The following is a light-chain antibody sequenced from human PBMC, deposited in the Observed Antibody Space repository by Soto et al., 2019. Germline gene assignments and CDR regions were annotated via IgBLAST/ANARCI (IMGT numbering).Light chain of an antibody. V-gene: IGKV3-15*01. Sequence: EIVMTQCPATLSVSPGERATLSCRASQSVKSTLAWYQQKPGQAPSLLIYGSSTRANGIPARFSGSGSGTEFTLTISSLQSEDFAVYYCQQYDNWPPAFGQGTKVEIK. J-gene: IGKJ1*01. CDR3: QQYDNWPPA. CDR2: GSS. CDR1: QSVKST.